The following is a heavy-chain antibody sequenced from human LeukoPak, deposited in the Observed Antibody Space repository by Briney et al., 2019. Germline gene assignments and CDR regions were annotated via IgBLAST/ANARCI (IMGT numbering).Heavy chain of an antibody. J-gene: IGHJ3*02. CDR1: GFIFTDYG. D-gene: IGHD2-2*02. CDR3: ARPVPAAISPDAFDI. CDR2: IRYDGSDK. V-gene: IGHV3-30*02. Sequence: PGGSLRLSCAASGFIFTDYGMHWVRQAPGKGLEWLTFIRYDGSDKYYADSVKGRFTISRDNSKNTLYLQMNSLTSEDTAVYYCARPVPAAISPDAFDIWGQGTMVTVSS.